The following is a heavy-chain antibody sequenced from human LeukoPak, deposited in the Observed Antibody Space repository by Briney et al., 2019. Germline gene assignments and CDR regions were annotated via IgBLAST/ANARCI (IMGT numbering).Heavy chain of an antibody. CDR2: ISGSGGST. Sequence: PGGSLRLSCAASGFTFSSYAMNWVRQAPWKGLEWVSGISGSGGSTYYADSVKGRFTISRDNSKNTLYLQMNSLRAEDTAVYYCAKVNFDFWSTDESGAFDIWGQGTMVTVSS. V-gene: IGHV3-23*01. CDR1: GFTFSSYA. D-gene: IGHD3-3*01. J-gene: IGHJ3*02. CDR3: AKVNFDFWSTDESGAFDI.